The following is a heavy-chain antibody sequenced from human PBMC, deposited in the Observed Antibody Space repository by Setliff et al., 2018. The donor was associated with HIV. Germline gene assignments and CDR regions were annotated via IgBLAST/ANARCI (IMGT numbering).Heavy chain of an antibody. Sequence: SETLSLTCTVPGDSISSGSYYWTWIRQSAGKGLEWIGHIYSTDTTNYNPSLENRVTISVDTSKNQFSLKLRSVTAADTAVYYCARDRGYCDNISCQEWFDSWGQGTLVTVSS. D-gene: IGHD2-2*01. CDR1: GDSISSGSYY. CDR2: IYSTDTT. V-gene: IGHV4-61*09. J-gene: IGHJ5*01. CDR3: ARDRGYCDNISCQEWFDS.